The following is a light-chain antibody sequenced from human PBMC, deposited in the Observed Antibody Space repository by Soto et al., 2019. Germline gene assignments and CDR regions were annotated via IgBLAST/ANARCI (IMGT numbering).Light chain of an antibody. V-gene: IGLV2-11*01. CDR3: CSYAGTYTYV. CDR1: SSDVGGYEF. CDR2: DVT. J-gene: IGLJ1*01. Sequence: QSALTQPRSVSGSPGQSVTISCTGTSSDVGGYEFVSWYQQHPGEAPKLMICDVTKRPSGVPDRFSGSKSGNTASLTISGLQAEDEADYYCCSYAGTYTYVFGTGTELTVL.